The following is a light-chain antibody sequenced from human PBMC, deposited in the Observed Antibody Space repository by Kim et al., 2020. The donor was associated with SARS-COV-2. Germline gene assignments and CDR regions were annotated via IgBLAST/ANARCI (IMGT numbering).Light chain of an antibody. CDR3: QSYDNTLGGHVV. CDR1: SSNIGAGSD. CDR2: TNT. J-gene: IGLJ2*01. V-gene: IGLV1-40*01. Sequence: VTISCIGSSSNIGAGSDVHWYQLLPESAPKLLIYTNTNRPSWVPDRFSASKSDTSASLAISGLQAEDEAHYYCQSYDNTLGGHVVFGGGTQLTVL.